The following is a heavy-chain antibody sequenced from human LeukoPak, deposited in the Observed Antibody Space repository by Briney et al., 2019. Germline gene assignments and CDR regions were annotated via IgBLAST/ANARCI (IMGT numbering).Heavy chain of an antibody. CDR1: GYTFTSYD. CDR3: ARVDYYYNLDV. CDR2: MDPNSGNT. Sequence: ASVEVSCKASGYTFTSYDINWVRQATGQGLEWMGRMDPNSGNTGNAQNFQGRVTMTRDTSISTAYMELSSLRSEDTAVYYCARVDYYYNLDVWGQGTTVTVSS. V-gene: IGHV1-8*01. J-gene: IGHJ6*02.